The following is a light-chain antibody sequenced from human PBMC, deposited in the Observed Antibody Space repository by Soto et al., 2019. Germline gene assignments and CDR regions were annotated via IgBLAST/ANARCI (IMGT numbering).Light chain of an antibody. CDR2: GAS. Sequence: EIVMTQSPATLSVSPGERATLSCRASQSVSSNLAGYQQKPGQAPRLLIYGASTRATGIPVRFSGSGSGTEFTLTISSLQSEDFAVYYCQQYNNWPPVTFGGGTKVEIK. CDR3: QQYNNWPPVT. CDR1: QSVSSN. J-gene: IGKJ4*01. V-gene: IGKV3-15*01.